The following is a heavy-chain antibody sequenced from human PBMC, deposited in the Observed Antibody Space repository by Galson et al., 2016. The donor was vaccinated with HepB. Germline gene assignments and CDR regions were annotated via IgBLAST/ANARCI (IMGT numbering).Heavy chain of an antibody. Sequence: SLRLSCAASGFIFSVYNMNWARQAPGKGLEWIAWITSSSDTMYYADSVKGRFTISRDNSKNTVYLQMNSLRADDTAVYYCAGDMYTGSYIIDYWGQGTLVTVSS. CDR2: ITSSSDTM. CDR3: AGDMYTGSYIIDY. J-gene: IGHJ4*02. V-gene: IGHV3-48*01. D-gene: IGHD1-26*01. CDR1: GFIFSVYN.